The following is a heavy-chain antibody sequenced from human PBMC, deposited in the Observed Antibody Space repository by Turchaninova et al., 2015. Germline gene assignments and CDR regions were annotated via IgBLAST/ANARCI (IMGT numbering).Heavy chain of an antibody. V-gene: IGHV3-23*04. CDR1: GLTFISCA. CDR3: AKGFYYDSSGYYYLFDY. Sequence: EVHLVESGGGLVQPGGALRIPGSASGLTFISCAMSWVRQAPGKGLEGGSTISGSGTSTYYADAVEGRFTFSRDNSKNTLHLQMRGLRAEDTAVYFCAKGFYYDSSGYYYLFDYWGQGTLVTVSS. CDR2: ISGSGTST. D-gene: IGHD3-22*01. J-gene: IGHJ4*02.